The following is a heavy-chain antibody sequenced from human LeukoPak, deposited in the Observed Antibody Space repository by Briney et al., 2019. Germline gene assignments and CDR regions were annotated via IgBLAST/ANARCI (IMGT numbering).Heavy chain of an antibody. Sequence: PSETLSLTCTVSGGSISSYYWSWIRQPPGKGLEWIGYIYYGGSTNYNPSLKSRVTISVDTSKNQFSLKLSSVTAADTAVYYCACGTMDAFDIWGQGTMVTVSS. V-gene: IGHV4-59*01. J-gene: IGHJ3*02. CDR1: GGSISSYY. CDR2: IYYGGST. CDR3: ACGTMDAFDI. D-gene: IGHD1-26*01.